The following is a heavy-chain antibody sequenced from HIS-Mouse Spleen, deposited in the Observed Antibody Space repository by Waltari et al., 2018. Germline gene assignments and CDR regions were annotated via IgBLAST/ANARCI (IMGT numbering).Heavy chain of an antibody. CDR3: AREIPYSSSWYDWYFDL. CDR1: GGSISSSSYY. D-gene: IGHD6-13*01. V-gene: IGHV4-39*07. Sequence: QLQLQESGPGLVKPSETLSLTCTVSGGSISSSSYYWGWIRQPPGKGLEWIGSISYSGGNYYNPALKSGGTISVDTSKNQFSLKLSSVTAADTAVYYCAREIPYSSSWYDWYFDLWGRGTLVTVAS. CDR2: ISYSGGN. J-gene: IGHJ2*01.